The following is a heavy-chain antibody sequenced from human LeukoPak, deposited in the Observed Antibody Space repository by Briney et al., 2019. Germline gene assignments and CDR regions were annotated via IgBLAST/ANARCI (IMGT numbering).Heavy chain of an antibody. D-gene: IGHD3-16*01. CDR3: ARTMTGGFFDF. CDR2: IDGDGGST. J-gene: IGHJ4*02. V-gene: IGHV3-74*03. CDR1: GFTFSGFW. Sequence: PGGSLRLSCAASGFTFSGFWMQWVRQAPGKGLVWVSRIDGDGGSTTYADSVKGRFTISRDNARNTLHLQMISLRAEDTAVYYCARTMTGGFFDFWGQGTLVTVSS.